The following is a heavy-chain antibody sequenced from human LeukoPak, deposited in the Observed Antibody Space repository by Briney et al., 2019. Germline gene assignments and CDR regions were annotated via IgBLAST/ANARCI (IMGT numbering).Heavy chain of an antibody. D-gene: IGHD1-26*01. V-gene: IGHV4-59*01. Sequence: SETLSLTCTVSGGSISSYYWSWIRQPPGKGLEWIGYVYYSGTTDYNPSLKSRVTISVDTSNNQFSLRVSSVTAADTAVYYCARSSGAYRSFDYWGQGTLVPVAS. CDR3: ARSSGAYRSFDY. CDR1: GGSISSYY. CDR2: VYYSGTT. J-gene: IGHJ4*02.